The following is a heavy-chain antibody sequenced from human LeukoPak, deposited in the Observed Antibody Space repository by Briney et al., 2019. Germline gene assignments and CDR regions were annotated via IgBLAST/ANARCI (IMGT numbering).Heavy chain of an antibody. J-gene: IGHJ4*02. CDR2: ISSSSNI. D-gene: IGHD2-2*01. CDR1: EFTFSSYS. CDR3: ARGAGYCTSTSCHLWSDY. Sequence: GGSLRLSCAASEFTFSSYSMNWVRQAPGKGLEWVSSISSSSNIYYADSVKGRFAVSRDNAKNEMYLRMNSLRAEDTAVYFCARGAGYCTSTSCHLWSDYWGQGTLVTVSS. V-gene: IGHV3-21*01.